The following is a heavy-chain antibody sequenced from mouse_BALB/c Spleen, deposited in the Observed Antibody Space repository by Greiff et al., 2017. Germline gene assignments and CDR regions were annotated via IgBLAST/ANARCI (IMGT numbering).Heavy chain of an antibody. CDR2: INPSTGYT. CDR3: AAKASRGSDY. J-gene: IGHJ2*01. V-gene: IGHV1-7*01. CDR1: GYTFTSYW. D-gene: IGHD6-1*01. Sequence: QVQLQQSGAELAKPGASVKMSCKASGYTFTSYWMHWVKQRPGQGLEWIGYINPSTGYTEYNQKFKDKATLTADKSSSTAYMQLSSLTSEDSAVYYCAAKASRGSDYWGQGTTLTVSS.